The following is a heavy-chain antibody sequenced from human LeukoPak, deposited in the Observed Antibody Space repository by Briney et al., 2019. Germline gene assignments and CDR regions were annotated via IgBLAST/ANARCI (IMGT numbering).Heavy chain of an antibody. V-gene: IGHV3-7*01. CDR1: GFTFSSSW. Sequence: GGSLRLSCAASGFTFSSSWMTWVRQAPGKGLEWVANIKEDGSEKYYVDSVKGRFTISRDNSKNTLYLQMNSLRAEDTAVYYCARDLYSSGWYGPGEDYWGQGTLVTVSS. D-gene: IGHD6-19*01. CDR3: ARDLYSSGWYGPGEDY. CDR2: IKEDGSEK. J-gene: IGHJ4*02.